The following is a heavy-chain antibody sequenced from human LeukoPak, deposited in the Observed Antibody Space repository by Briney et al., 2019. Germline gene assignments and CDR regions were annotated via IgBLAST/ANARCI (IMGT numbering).Heavy chain of an antibody. D-gene: IGHD4-23*01. V-gene: IGHV3-66*01. Sequence: GGSLRLSCAASGFTVSSNYMSWVRQAPGKGLEWVSFIYSGGSTYYSDSVKGRFTISRDNAKNTLYLQMNSLRVEDTAVYYCARARWEYYFDYWGQGTLVTVSS. CDR1: GFTVSSNY. CDR3: ARARWEYYFDY. J-gene: IGHJ4*02. CDR2: IYSGGST.